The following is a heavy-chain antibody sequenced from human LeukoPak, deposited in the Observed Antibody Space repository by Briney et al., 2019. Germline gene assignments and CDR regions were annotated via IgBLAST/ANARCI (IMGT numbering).Heavy chain of an antibody. CDR2: INPNSGGT. D-gene: IGHD2-15*01. V-gene: IGHV1-2*02. CDR3: ARGKICSGGSCYGCFDP. Sequence: ASVKVSLKASGYTFTGYYMHWVRQAPGQGLEWMGWINPNSGGTNYAQKFQGRVTMTRDTSISTAYMELSRLRSDDTAVYYCARGKICSGGSCYGCFDPWGQGTLVTVSS. CDR1: GYTFTGYY. J-gene: IGHJ5*02.